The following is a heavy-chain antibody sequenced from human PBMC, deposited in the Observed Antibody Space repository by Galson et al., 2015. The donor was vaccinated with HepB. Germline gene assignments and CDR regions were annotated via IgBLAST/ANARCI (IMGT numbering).Heavy chain of an antibody. CDR3: TRLEDLGGSQTGLYHFDY. CDR2: IRSKSNTYAT. V-gene: IGHV3-73*01. J-gene: IGHJ4*02. D-gene: IGHD1-26*01. CDR1: GFTFTDSP. Sequence: SLRLSCAASGFTFTDSPIHWVRQASGKGPEWLGRIRSKSNTYATTYAASVRGRFTISRDDSKNTTYLQMDSLESEDTALYYCTRLEDLGGSQTGLYHFDYWGQGVLVTIPS.